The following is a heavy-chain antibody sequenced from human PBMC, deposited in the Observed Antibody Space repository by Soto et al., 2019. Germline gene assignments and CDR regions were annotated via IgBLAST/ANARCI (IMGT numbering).Heavy chain of an antibody. J-gene: IGHJ3*02. D-gene: IGHD5-12*01. V-gene: IGHV5-51*01. CDR2: IYPGDSDT. CDR1: GYSFTSYW. Sequence: PGESLKISCQGSGYSFTSYWIGWVRQMPGKGLEWMGIIYPGDSDTRYSPSFQGQVTISADKSISTAYLQWSSLKASDTAMYYCARHRDGYNDAFDIWGQGTMVTVSS. CDR3: ARHRDGYNDAFDI.